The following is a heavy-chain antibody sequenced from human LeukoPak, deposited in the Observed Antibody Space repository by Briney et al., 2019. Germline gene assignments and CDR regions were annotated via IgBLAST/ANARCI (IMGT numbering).Heavy chain of an antibody. CDR3: AVSEYSSSWGAFDI. D-gene: IGHD6-6*01. CDR1: GGSISSYY. CDR2: IYYSGST. J-gene: IGHJ3*02. V-gene: IGHV4-39*01. Sequence: SETLSLTCTVSGGSISSYYWGWIRQPPGKGLEWIGSIYYSGSTYYNPSLKSRVTISVDTSKNQFSLKLSSVTAADTAVYYCAVSEYSSSWGAFDIWGQGTMVTVSS.